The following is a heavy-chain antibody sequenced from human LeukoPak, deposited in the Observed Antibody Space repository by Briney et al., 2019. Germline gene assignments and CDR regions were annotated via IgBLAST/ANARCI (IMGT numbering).Heavy chain of an antibody. CDR2: IIPILGIA. V-gene: IGHV1-69*04. J-gene: IGHJ4*02. CDR3: ATELMRRDGYNRDY. Sequence: SVKVSCKASGGTFSSYAISWVRQAPGQGLEWMGRIIPILGIANYAQKFQGRVTITADKSTSTAYMELSSLRSEDTAVYYCATELMRRDGYNRDYWGQGTLVTVSS. D-gene: IGHD5-24*01. CDR1: GGTFSSYA.